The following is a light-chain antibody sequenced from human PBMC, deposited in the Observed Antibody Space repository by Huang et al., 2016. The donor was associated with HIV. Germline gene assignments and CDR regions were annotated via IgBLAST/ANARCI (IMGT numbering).Light chain of an antibody. V-gene: IGKV4-1*01. CDR2: WES. Sequence: DIVMTQSPDSLAVSLGERATINCKSSQTILHDSDSRNYLAWYQQKPGQPPKLLIHWESIRKSGVPDRFIGSGSGTDFTLTISSLQAEVVAVYYCQQYYSSPFTFGPGTNVDI. J-gene: IGKJ3*01. CDR3: QQYYSSPFT. CDR1: QTILHDSDSRNY.